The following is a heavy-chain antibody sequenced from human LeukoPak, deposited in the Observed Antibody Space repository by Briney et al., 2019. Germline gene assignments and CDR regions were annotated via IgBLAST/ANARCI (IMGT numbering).Heavy chain of an antibody. D-gene: IGHD1-26*01. CDR2: IRSKAYGGTT. CDR3: TARRGGSRLDY. Sequence: GGSLRLSCTGYGFRFSTYWVSWVRQAPGKGLEWVGFIRSKAYGGTTEYAASVKGRFTISRDDSKSIAYLQMNSLKIEDTAVYYCTARRGGSRLDYWGQGTLVTVSS. CDR1: GFRFSTYW. V-gene: IGHV3-49*04. J-gene: IGHJ4*02.